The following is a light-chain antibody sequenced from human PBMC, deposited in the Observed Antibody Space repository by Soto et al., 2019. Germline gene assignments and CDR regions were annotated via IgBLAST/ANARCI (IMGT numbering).Light chain of an antibody. V-gene: IGKV1-5*01. Sequence: DIHLTQSPSTLYPSVRDRVTITFPASPSISTRLAWYQQKPGKPTQVLIYDASSLESGVPSRFSGRRSGTHFTLTISNLQPDDVETYCCQQYKSYSTFGQVSKVDI. CDR1: PSISTR. J-gene: IGKJ1*01. CDR2: DAS. CDR3: QQYKSYST.